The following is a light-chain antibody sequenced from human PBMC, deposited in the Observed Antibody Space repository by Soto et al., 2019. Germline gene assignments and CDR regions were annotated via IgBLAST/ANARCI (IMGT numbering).Light chain of an antibody. CDR1: QSVSSN. CDR3: QQYNNWPRT. J-gene: IGKJ1*01. V-gene: IGKV3-15*01. Sequence: EIVMTQSPATLSVSPGERATLSCRASQSVSSNLAWYQQKPGQAPRLLIYGASTRATGIPARFSGSGSGTEFTLTISSLQSEDFAVYYCQQYNNWPRTFCQGTKVEF. CDR2: GAS.